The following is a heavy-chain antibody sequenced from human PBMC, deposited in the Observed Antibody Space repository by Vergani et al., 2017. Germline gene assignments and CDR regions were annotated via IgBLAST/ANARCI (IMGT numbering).Heavy chain of an antibody. CDR3: ARDRYLVVVPAASTLSAENYIDY. V-gene: IGHV1-46*03. Sequence: QVQLVQSGAEVKKPGASVKVSCKASGYTFTSYYMHWVRQAPGQGLEWMGIINPRGGSTSYAQKFQGRVTMTRDTSTSTVYMELSSLRSEDTPVYYCARDRYLVVVPAASTLSAENYIDYWGQGTLVTVSS. CDR2: INPRGGST. D-gene: IGHD2-2*01. CDR1: GYTFTSYY. J-gene: IGHJ4*02.